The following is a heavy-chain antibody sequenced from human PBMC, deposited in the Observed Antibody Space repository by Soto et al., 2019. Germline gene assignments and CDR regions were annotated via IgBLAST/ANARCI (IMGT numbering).Heavy chain of an antibody. J-gene: IGHJ3*02. CDR1: GGTFSSYA. D-gene: IGHD2-2*02. Sequence: QVQLVQSGAEVKKPGSSVKVSCKASGGTFSSYAISWVRQAPGQGLEWMGGIIPIFGTANYAQKFQGSVTITANESTSTAYMELSSLRSEDTAVYYCARVGCSSTSCYTTGNDAFDIWGQGTMVTVSS. CDR2: IIPIFGTA. CDR3: ARVGCSSTSCYTTGNDAFDI. V-gene: IGHV1-69*01.